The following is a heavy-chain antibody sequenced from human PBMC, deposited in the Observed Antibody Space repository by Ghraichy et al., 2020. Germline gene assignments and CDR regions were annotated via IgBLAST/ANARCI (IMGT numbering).Heavy chain of an antibody. Sequence: SQTLSLTCTVSGYSISSGYYWGWIRQPPGKGLEWIGSIYHSGSTYYNPSLKSRVTISVDTSKNQFSLKLSSVTAADTAVYYCARHGSKGNYYDSGYFDYWGQGTLVTVSS. D-gene: IGHD3-22*01. CDR3: ARHGSKGNYYDSGYFDY. CDR2: IYHSGST. V-gene: IGHV4-38-2*02. CDR1: GYSISSGYY. J-gene: IGHJ4*02.